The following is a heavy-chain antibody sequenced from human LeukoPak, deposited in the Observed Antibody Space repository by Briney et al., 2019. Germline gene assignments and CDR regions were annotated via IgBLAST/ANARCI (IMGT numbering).Heavy chain of an antibody. D-gene: IGHD2/OR15-2a*01. J-gene: IGHJ3*02. V-gene: IGHV3-21*01. CDR3: ARYNFRVLYAFDI. CDR2: ISSSSSYI. Sequence: GGSLRLSCAASGFTFSSYSMNWVRQAPGKGLEWVSSISSSSSYIYYADSVKGRFTISRDNSKNTLYLQMNSLRAEDTAVYYCARYNFRVLYAFDIWGQGTMVTVSS. CDR1: GFTFSSYS.